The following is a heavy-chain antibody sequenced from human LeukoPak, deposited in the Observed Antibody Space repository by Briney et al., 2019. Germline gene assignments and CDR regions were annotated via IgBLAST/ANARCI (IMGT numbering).Heavy chain of an antibody. CDR1: GFTFSKYG. CDR3: ARIPPIGYSSGWFDYYYYGMDV. D-gene: IGHD6-19*01. CDR2: IWYDGNNK. J-gene: IGHJ6*02. Sequence: GGSLRLSCAASGFTFSKYGMHWVRQAPGKGLEWVAVIWYDGNNKYYIDSVKGRFTISRDNSKNTLDLQMNSLRAEDTAVYYCARIPPIGYSSGWFDYYYYGMDVWGQGTTVTVSS. V-gene: IGHV3-33*01.